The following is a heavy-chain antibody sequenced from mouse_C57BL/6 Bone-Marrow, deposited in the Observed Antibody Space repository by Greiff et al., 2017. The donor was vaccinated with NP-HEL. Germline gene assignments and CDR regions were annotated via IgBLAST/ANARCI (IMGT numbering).Heavy chain of an antibody. CDR1: YTFTDYYM. Sequence: VQLQHSGPELVKPGASVKMSCKASGYTFTDYYMHWVKQKPGKGLEWIGEIYPGSGNTYYNEKFKGKATLTADTSSSTAYMQLSSLTSEDSAVYFCARSRLWNYWGQGTTLTVSS. V-gene: IGHV1-83*01. J-gene: IGHJ2*01. CDR2: YPGSGNTY. CDR3: RSRLWNY. D-gene: IGHD6-5*01.